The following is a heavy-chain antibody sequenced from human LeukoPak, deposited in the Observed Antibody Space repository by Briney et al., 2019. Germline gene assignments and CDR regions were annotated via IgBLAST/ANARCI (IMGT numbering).Heavy chain of an antibody. CDR2: ISGGGVST. J-gene: IGHJ6*03. CDR1: GFRFSNFE. CDR3: AKDALYCSGGSCRGGYYYYMDV. Sequence: GGSLRLSCVTSGFRFSNFEMNWVRQPPGKGLEWVSAISGGGVSTYYADSVRGRFTISRDNSKNTLYLQMNSLRAEDTAVYYCAKDALYCSGGSCRGGYYYYMDVWGKGTTVTVSS. D-gene: IGHD2-15*01. V-gene: IGHV3-23*01.